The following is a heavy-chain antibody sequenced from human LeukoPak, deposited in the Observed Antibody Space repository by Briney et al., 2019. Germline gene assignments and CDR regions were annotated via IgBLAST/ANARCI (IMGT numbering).Heavy chain of an antibody. V-gene: IGHV1-2*02. J-gene: IGHJ4*02. CDR3: AISPPGLEVDY. CDR2: INPNSGGT. Sequence: ASVKVSCKASGYTFTNYYMHWVRQAPGQGLEWMGWINPNSGGTHSAQKFQGRVTMTRETSISTVYMEVSRLTSDDTAVYYCAISPPGLEVDYWGQGTLVTVSS. D-gene: IGHD3/OR15-3a*01. CDR1: GYTFTNYY.